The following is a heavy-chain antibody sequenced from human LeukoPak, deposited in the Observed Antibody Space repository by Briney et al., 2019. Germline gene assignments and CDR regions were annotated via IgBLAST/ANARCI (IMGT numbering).Heavy chain of an antibody. CDR1: GFTFSDYY. CDR2: ISSSGSTI. V-gene: IGHV3-11*01. J-gene: IGHJ5*02. CDR3: ARDSSYCSSTSCSWFDP. Sequence: PGGSLRLSCAASGFTFSDYYMSWIRQAPGKGLEWVSYISSSGSTIYYADSVKGRFTISRDNAKNSLYLQMNSLRAEDTAVYYCARDSSYCSSTSCSWFDPWGQGTLVTVSS. D-gene: IGHD2-2*01.